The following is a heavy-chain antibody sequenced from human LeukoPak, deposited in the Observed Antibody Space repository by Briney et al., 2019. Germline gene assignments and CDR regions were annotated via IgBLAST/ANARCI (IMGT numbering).Heavy chain of an antibody. Sequence: SETLSLTCTVSGGSISSYYWSWIRQPPGKGLEWIGYIYYSGSTNYNPSLKSRVTISVDTSKNQFSLKLSSVTAADTAVYYCARELSSSSSHYFDYWGQGTLVTVSS. D-gene: IGHD6-6*01. V-gene: IGHV4-59*01. CDR2: IYYSGST. CDR3: ARELSSSSSHYFDY. CDR1: GGSISSYY. J-gene: IGHJ4*02.